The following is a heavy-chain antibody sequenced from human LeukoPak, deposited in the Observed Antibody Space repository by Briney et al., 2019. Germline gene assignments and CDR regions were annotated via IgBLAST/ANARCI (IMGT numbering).Heavy chain of an antibody. D-gene: IGHD3-10*01. J-gene: IGHJ3*02. CDR2: INDGGST. Sequence: SETLSLTWAVYGGSFTKHQWSWIRQPPGKGLEWIGAINDGGSTNYNPSLKSRVTISVDTSKNQFSLKLSSVTAADTAVYYCASRTMDYSWYAFDIWGQGTMVTVSS. V-gene: IGHV4-34*01. CDR3: ASRTMDYSWYAFDI. CDR1: GGSFTKHQ.